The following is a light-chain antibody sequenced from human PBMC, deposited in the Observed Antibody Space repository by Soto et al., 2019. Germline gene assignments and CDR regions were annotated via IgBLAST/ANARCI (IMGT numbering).Light chain of an antibody. CDR2: DVS. CDR1: SSDVGGYNY. V-gene: IGLV2-14*03. CDR3: SSYTSSSTLATYV. J-gene: IGLJ1*01. Sequence: QSALTQPASVSGAPGQSITIACTGTSSDVGGYNYVSWYQHHPGKAPKLMIYDVSNRPSGVSNRFSGSKSGNTASLIISGLQAEDEAEDYCSSYTSSSTLATYVFGTGTKVTVL.